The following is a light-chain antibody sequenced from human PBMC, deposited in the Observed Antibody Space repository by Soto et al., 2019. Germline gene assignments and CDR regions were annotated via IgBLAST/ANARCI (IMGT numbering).Light chain of an antibody. V-gene: IGKV2-28*01. CDR2: LGS. J-gene: IGKJ2*03. CDR3: MKALHTPYS. Sequence: DIVLTQSPLSLPVTPGEPASISCRSSQSLLHTNGYNYLDWYLQQPGQSPQLLIYLGSYRASGVPDRFSGSGSGTDFTLKISRVEAEDVGVYYCMKALHTPYSFGQGTKLEIK. CDR1: QSLLHTNGYNY.